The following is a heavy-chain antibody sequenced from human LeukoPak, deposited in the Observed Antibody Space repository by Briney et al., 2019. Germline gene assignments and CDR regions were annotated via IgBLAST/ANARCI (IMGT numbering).Heavy chain of an antibody. CDR2: ISSSSSYI. J-gene: IGHJ4*02. V-gene: IGHV3-21*01. CDR3: ARADRLGAALLASFDY. D-gene: IGHD3-16*01. Sequence: GWSLRLSCAASGFTFSSYSMNWVRQAPGKGLEWVSSISSSSSYIYYADSVKGRFTISRDNAKNSLYLQMNSLRAEDTAVYYCARADRLGAALLASFDYWGQGTLVTVSS. CDR1: GFTFSSYS.